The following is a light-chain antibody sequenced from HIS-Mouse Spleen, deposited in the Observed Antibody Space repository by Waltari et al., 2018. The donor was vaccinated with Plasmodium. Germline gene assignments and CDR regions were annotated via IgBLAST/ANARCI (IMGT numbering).Light chain of an antibody. CDR2: AAS. V-gene: IGKV1-39*01. J-gene: IGKJ1*01. CDR3: QQSYSTPWT. Sequence: DIQMTPSPSSLSASVGGRVTITCRASQSISSYLNWYQQKPGKAPKLLIYAASSLQSGVPSRFSGSGSGTEFTLTISSLQPEDFATYYCQQSYSTPWTFGQGTKVEIK. CDR1: QSISSY.